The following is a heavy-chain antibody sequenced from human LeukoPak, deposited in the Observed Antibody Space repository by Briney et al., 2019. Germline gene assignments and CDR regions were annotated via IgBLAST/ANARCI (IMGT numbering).Heavy chain of an antibody. V-gene: IGHV1-2*06. Sequence: GASVKVSCKASGYIFTGYYMHWVRQAPGQGLEWMGRINPNSGGTNYAQKFQGRVTMTRDTSISTAYMELSRLRPDDTAVYYCARDPDWNYVVDYWGQGTLVTVSS. J-gene: IGHJ4*02. D-gene: IGHD1-7*01. CDR2: INPNSGGT. CDR3: ARDPDWNYVVDY. CDR1: GYIFTGYY.